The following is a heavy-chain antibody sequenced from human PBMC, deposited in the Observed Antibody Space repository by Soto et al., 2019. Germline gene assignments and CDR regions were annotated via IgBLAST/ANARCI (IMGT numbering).Heavy chain of an antibody. CDR3: AAAEDSSSSFFSA. CDR2: IVVGSGNT. Sequence: SVKVSCKASGFTFTSSAVQWVRQARGQRLEWTGWIVVGSGNTNYAQKFQERVTITRDMSTSTAYMELSSLRSEDTAVYYCAAAEDSSSSFFSAWGQGTLVTVSS. D-gene: IGHD6-6*01. J-gene: IGHJ4*02. V-gene: IGHV1-58*01. CDR1: GFTFTSSA.